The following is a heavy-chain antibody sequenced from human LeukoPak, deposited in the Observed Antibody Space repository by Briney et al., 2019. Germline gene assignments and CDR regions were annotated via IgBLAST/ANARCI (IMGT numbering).Heavy chain of an antibody. V-gene: IGHV1-18*01. CDR2: ISAYNGNT. D-gene: IGHD1-26*01. Sequence: ASVKVSCKASGYTFTSYGISWVRQAPGQGLEWMGWISAYNGNTNYAQKLQGRVTMTTDTSTSTAYMELRSLRSDDTAVYYCARDHRAYSGGSAGAYWGQGTLVTVSS. J-gene: IGHJ4*02. CDR1: GYTFTSYG. CDR3: ARDHRAYSGGSAGAY.